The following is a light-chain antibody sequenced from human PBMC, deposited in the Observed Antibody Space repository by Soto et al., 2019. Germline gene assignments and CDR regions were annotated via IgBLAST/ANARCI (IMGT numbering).Light chain of an antibody. CDR3: QQSHTIPYT. J-gene: IGKJ5*01. CDR1: QSVGTY. Sequence: EIVLTQSPATLSLSPGERATLSCRASQSVGTYFAWYQQKPGQAPRLLIYDSSNRATGIPARFSGSGSGTHFTLTISSVQPEDFATYSCQQSHTIPYTFGQGTRLEI. CDR2: DSS. V-gene: IGKV3-11*01.